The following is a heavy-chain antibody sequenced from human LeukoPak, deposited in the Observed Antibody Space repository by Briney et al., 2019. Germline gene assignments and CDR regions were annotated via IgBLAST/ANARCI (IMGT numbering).Heavy chain of an antibody. D-gene: IGHD2-8*01. J-gene: IGHJ5*02. CDR1: GGSISSSDYY. CDR3: ARENYCTNGVCWAFDP. Sequence: SETLSLTCTVSGGSISSSDYYWRWLRQPPGKGLEWLGNIYYTGSTSYNPSLKSRVTFSVDTFKNQFSLHLSSVTAADTAVYYCARENYCTNGVCWAFDPWGQGTLVTVSS. CDR2: IYYTGST. V-gene: IGHV4-39*07.